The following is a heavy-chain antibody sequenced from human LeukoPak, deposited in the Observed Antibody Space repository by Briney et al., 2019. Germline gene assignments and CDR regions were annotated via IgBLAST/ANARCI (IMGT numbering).Heavy chain of an antibody. V-gene: IGHV3-30*02. J-gene: IGHJ4*02. CDR1: GFTFSSYG. D-gene: IGHD3-3*01. CDR3: AKDERITIFGVASSPLY. CDR2: IRYDGSNK. Sequence: PGGSLRLSCAASGFTFSSYGMHWVRQAPGKGLEWVAFIRYDGSNKYYADSVKGRFTISRDNSKNTLYLQMNRLRAEDTAVYYCAKDERITIFGVASSPLYWGQGTLVTVSS.